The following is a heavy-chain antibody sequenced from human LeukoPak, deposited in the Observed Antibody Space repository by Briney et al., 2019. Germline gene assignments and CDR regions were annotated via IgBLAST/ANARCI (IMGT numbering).Heavy chain of an antibody. V-gene: IGHV3-11*01. CDR2: ITDTGITK. CDR3: ARDGQRNYHYGMDV. CDR1: GFSFSDYY. Sequence: GGSLRLSCAASGFSFSDYYMIWIRQAPGKGLEWLSYITDTGITKFYADSVKGRFTISRDNVKNSLFLQMNSLRADDTAVYYCARDGQRNYHYGMDVWGQGTTVTVSS. J-gene: IGHJ6*02.